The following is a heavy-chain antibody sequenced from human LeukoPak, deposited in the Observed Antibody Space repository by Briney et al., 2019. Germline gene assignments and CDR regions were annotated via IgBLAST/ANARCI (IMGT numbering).Heavy chain of an antibody. CDR3: ARVGYYDILTGYQEPYYYYYYMDV. CDR1: GYTFTGYY. V-gene: IGHV1-2*02. Sequence: GASVKVSCKASGYTFTGYYMHWVRQAPGQGLEWVGWINPKNGGSNYAQKFQGRVTMTRDRSISTAYMELSRLTSDDTAVYYCARVGYYDILTGYQEPYYYYYYMDVWGKGTTVTVSS. CDR2: INPKNGGS. J-gene: IGHJ6*03. D-gene: IGHD3-9*01.